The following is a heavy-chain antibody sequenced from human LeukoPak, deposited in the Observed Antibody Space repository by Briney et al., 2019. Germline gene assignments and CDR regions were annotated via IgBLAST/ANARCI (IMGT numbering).Heavy chain of an antibody. D-gene: IGHD3-22*01. V-gene: IGHV1-18*01. CDR3: ARDPHSSGDAFDI. J-gene: IGHJ3*02. CDR2: ISAYNGNT. Sequence: ASVTVSFTASGYTFTSYGISWVRQAPGQGLEWMGWISAYNGNTNYAQKLQGRVTMTTDTSTSTAYMELRSLRSDDTAVYYCARDPHSSGDAFDIWGQGTMVTVSS. CDR1: GYTFTSYG.